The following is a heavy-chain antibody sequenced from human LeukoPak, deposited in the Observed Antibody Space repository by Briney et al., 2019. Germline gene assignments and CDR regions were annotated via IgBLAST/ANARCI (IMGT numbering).Heavy chain of an antibody. Sequence: ASVKVSCKASGYNFGIYGITWVRQAPGQGLEWMGWTSAENGNTNYAQKFQGRVTMTADTSTSTAYLDLRSLRSDDTAVYYCARAGATVTTNFDNWGQGTLVTVSS. CDR2: TSAENGNT. V-gene: IGHV1-18*01. J-gene: IGHJ4*02. D-gene: IGHD4-17*01. CDR3: ARAGATVTTNFDN. CDR1: GYNFGIYG.